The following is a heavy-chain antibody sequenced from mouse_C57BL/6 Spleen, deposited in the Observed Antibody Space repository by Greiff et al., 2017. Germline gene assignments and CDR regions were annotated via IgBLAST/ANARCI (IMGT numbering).Heavy chain of an antibody. CDR3: ANFAY. CDR2: ISSGSSTI. J-gene: IGHJ3*01. CDR1: GFTFSDYG. V-gene: IGHV5-17*01. Sequence: EVKLVESGGGLVKPGGSLKLSCAASGFTFSDYGMHWVRQAPEKGLEWVAYISSGSSTIYYAATVKGRFTISRDNAKNTLFLHMTSLRSEDTAMYYCANFAYWGQGTLVTVSA.